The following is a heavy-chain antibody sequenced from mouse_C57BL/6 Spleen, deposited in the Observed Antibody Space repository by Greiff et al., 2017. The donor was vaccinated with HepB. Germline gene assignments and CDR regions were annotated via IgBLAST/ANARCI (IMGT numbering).Heavy chain of an antibody. J-gene: IGHJ3*01. CDR2: IDPENGDT. V-gene: IGHV14-4*01. CDR3: TTGGSIYRFAY. CDR1: GFNIKDDY. Sequence: EVQLQQSGAELVRPGASVKLSCTASGFNIKDDYMHWVKQRPEQGLEWIGWIDPENGDTEYASKFQGKATITADTSSNTAYLQRSSLTSEDTAFYHCTTGGSIYRFAYWGQGTLVTVSA. D-gene: IGHD1-1*01.